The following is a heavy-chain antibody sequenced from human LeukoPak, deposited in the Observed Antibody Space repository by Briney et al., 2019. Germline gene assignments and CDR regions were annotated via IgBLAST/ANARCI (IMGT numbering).Heavy chain of an antibody. Sequence: SQILSLTCTVSGGSISSGGYFWNWIRQHPGKGLEWIGNIDHSGSTYHNPSLKSRVTRSVDTSKNPFSLKLSSVTPADRPVYYCARRYSGYEYFDYWGQGTLVTVSS. J-gene: IGHJ4*02. D-gene: IGHD5-12*01. V-gene: IGHV4-31*03. CDR1: GGSISSGGYF. CDR2: IDHSGST. CDR3: ARRYSGYEYFDY.